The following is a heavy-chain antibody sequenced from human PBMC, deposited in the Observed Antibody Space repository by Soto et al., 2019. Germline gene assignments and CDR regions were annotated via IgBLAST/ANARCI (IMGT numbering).Heavy chain of an antibody. J-gene: IGHJ4*02. CDR3: ARYGGYYTNYHFDY. Sequence: GGSLRLSCAASGFTFSDYYMSWIRQAPGKGLEWVSYISSSSYTNYADSVKGRFTISRDNAKNSLYLQMNSLRAEDTAVYYCARYGGYYTNYHFDYWGQGTLVTVSS. CDR2: ISSSSYT. D-gene: IGHD3-3*01. V-gene: IGHV3-11*06. CDR1: GFTFSDYY.